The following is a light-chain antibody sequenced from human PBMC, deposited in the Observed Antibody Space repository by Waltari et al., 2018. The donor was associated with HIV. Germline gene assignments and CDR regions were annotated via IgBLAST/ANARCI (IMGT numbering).Light chain of an antibody. CDR1: ALPKQY. V-gene: IGLV3-25*03. CDR3: QSADSSGTYWV. CDR2: KEK. Sequence: SYELTQPPSVSVSPGQTARIICSGEALPKQYAFWYQQKPGQAPVVVISKEKRRPSGIPERFSGSSSGTTVTLTISGVQADDEADYYCQSADSSGTYWVFGGGTKLTVL. J-gene: IGLJ3*02.